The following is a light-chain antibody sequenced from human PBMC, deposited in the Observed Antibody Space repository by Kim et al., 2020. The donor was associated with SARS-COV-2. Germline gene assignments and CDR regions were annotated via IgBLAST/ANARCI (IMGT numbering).Light chain of an antibody. CDR2: DAT. V-gene: IGKV3-15*01. J-gene: IGKJ1*01. CDR3: QQSNDWPPLT. CDR1: QNINNK. Sequence: SPGERATRSCRASQNINNKLVWYQQKPGQAPRLLIYDATTRATGVPARFIGSGSETDFTLTISSLQSEDFAVYYCQQSNDWPPLTFGQGTKVDIK.